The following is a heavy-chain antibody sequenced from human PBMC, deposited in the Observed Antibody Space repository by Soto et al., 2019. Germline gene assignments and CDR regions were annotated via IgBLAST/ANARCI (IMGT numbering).Heavy chain of an antibody. V-gene: IGHV4-39*02. CDR1: GGSISSSSYY. J-gene: IGHJ5*02. CDR2: IYYSGST. CDR3: ARDADKGMNWFDP. Sequence: PSETLSLTCTVSGGSISSSSYYWGWIRQPPGKGLEWIGSIYYSGSTYYNPSLKSRVTISVDTSKNQFSLKLSSVTAADTAVYYCARDADKGMNWFDPWGQGTLVTVSS.